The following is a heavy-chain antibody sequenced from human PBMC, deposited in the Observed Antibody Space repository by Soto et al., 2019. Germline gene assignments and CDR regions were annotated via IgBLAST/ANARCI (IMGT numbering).Heavy chain of an antibody. D-gene: IGHD6-19*01. Sequence: PGGSLRLSCAASGFMFSAYAMLWVRQAPGKGLEWVAAISYDGTNKYYADSIKGRFTISRDNSANTLFLQVNSLRREDTAMYYCARDPSQYTSGWYGIDFWGHGTLVTVSS. J-gene: IGHJ4*01. CDR2: ISYDGTNK. CDR1: GFMFSAYA. CDR3: ARDPSQYTSGWYGIDF. V-gene: IGHV3-30*04.